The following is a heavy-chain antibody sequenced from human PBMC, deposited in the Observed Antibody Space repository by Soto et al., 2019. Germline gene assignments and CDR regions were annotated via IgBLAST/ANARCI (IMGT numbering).Heavy chain of an antibody. CDR3: ARALTRYCSGGSCYSGY. J-gene: IGHJ4*02. V-gene: IGHV3-30-3*01. Sequence: QVQLVESGGGVVQPGRSLRLSCAASGFTFSSYAMHWVRQAPGKGLEWVAVISYDGSNKYYADSVKGLFTISRDNSKNTLYLQMNSLRAEDTAVYYCARALTRYCSGGSCYSGYWGQGTLVTVSS. D-gene: IGHD2-15*01. CDR1: GFTFSSYA. CDR2: ISYDGSNK.